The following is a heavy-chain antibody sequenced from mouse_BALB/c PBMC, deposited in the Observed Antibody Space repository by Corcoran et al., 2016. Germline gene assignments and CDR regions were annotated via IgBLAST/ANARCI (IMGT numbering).Heavy chain of an antibody. D-gene: IGHD2-4*01. CDR2: VDPASGNT. V-gene: IGHV14-3*02. Sequence: EVQLQQSGAELVKPGASVKMSCTASGFNIKDTYMHWGKQRPEQGREWIGRVDPASGNTKYDPNFQGKATMTADTSSNTVYLQLSSLTSEATAVYYCGRSREGNYVVYWGQGTTLTVSS. CDR3: GRSREGNYVVY. J-gene: IGHJ2*01. CDR1: GFNIKDTY.